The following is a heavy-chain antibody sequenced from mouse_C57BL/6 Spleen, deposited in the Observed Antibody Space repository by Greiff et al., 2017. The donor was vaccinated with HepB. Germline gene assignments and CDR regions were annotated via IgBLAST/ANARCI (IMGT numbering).Heavy chain of an antibody. CDR3: TRSTGAY. CDR2: IDPETGGT. V-gene: IGHV1-15*01. J-gene: IGHJ3*01. CDR1: GYTFTDYE. D-gene: IGHD4-1*01. Sequence: VKLQESGAELVRPGASVTLSCKASGYTFTDYEMHWVKQTPVHGLEWIGAIDPETGGTAYNQKFKGKAILTADKSSSTAYMELRSLTSEDSAVYYCTRSTGAYWGQGTLVTVSA.